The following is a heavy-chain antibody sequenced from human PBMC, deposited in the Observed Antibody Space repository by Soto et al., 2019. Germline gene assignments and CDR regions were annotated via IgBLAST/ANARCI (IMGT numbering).Heavy chain of an antibody. CDR1: GFTFSNYW. J-gene: IGHJ5*02. V-gene: IGHV3-74*01. CDR3: ATVKLGSYDWFDP. CDR2: INPDGSRT. D-gene: IGHD3-16*01. Sequence: EVQLVESGGGLVQPGGSLRLSCAASGFTFSNYWMHWVRQAPGKGLMWVSRINPDGSRTTYADSVKGRFAISRDSAKNTLYLQMNSLRADDTSVYYCATVKLGSYDWFDPWGQGTLVTVSS.